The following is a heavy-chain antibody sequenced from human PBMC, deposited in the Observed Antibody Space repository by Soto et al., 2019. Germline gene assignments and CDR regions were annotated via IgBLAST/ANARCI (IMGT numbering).Heavy chain of an antibody. D-gene: IGHD4-17*01. Sequence: GGSLRLSCAASGFTFSSYGMHWVRQAPGKGLEWVAVIWYDGSNKYYADSVKGRFTISRDNSKNTLYLQMNSLRAEDTAVYYCARGARDDYGGPVWGQGTLVTVSS. J-gene: IGHJ4*02. CDR1: GFTFSSYG. V-gene: IGHV3-33*01. CDR2: IWYDGSNK. CDR3: ARGARDDYGGPV.